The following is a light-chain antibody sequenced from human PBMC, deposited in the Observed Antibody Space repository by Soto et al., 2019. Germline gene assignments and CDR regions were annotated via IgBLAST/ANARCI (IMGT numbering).Light chain of an antibody. CDR1: QSVNDR. V-gene: IGKV3-15*01. J-gene: IGKJ2*01. Sequence: EIVMTQSPATLSVSPGERVTLSCRASQSVNDRLAWFQQKAGQAPRLLIYSVSTRATGIPGRFSGSGSGTEFTLTITSLQSEDFAVCYCQQYKSWPPYTFGQGTKLEIK. CDR3: QQYKSWPPYT. CDR2: SVS.